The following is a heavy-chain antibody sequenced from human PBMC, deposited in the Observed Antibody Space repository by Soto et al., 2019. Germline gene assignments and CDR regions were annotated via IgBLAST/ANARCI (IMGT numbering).Heavy chain of an antibody. CDR1: GGSISSSSYY. CDR2: IYYSGST. J-gene: IGHJ5*02. D-gene: IGHD2-15*01. CDR3: ARHCGGGSCYEGGFDP. V-gene: IGHV4-39*01. Sequence: QLQLQESGPGLVKPSETLSLTCTVSGGSISSSSYYWGWIRQPPGKGLEWIGSIYYSGSTYYNPSLTSRVTISVDTSKTQFSLKRSSVTAADTAVYYCARHCGGGSCYEGGFDPWGQGTLVTVSS.